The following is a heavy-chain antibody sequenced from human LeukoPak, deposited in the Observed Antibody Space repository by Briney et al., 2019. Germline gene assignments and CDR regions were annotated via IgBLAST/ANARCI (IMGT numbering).Heavy chain of an antibody. CDR2: ISSSSSYI. D-gene: IGHD1-26*01. Sequence: GGSLRLSCAASGFNFSTYSMNWVRQAPGKGLEWVSSISSSSSYILYADSVKGRFTISRDNAKNSVYLQMNSLRAEDTAVYYCARENVEWELSARFQHWGQGTLVTVSS. V-gene: IGHV3-21*01. CDR1: GFNFSTYS. CDR3: ARENVEWELSARFQH. J-gene: IGHJ1*01.